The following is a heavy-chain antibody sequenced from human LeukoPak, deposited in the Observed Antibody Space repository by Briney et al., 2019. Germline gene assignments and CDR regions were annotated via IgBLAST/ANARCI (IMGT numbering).Heavy chain of an antibody. Sequence: ASVKVSCKASGYTFTSYYMHWVRQAPGQGLDWMGIINPSGGSTSYAQKFQGRVTMTRDTSTSTVYMELSSLRSEDTAVYYCSSGGYCSSTSCYGFAFDIWGQGTMVTVSS. CDR2: INPSGGST. V-gene: IGHV1-46*03. J-gene: IGHJ3*02. CDR1: GYTFTSYY. D-gene: IGHD2-2*01. CDR3: SSGGYCSSTSCYGFAFDI.